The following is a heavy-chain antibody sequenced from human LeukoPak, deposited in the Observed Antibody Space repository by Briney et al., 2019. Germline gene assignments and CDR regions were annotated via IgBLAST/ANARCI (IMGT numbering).Heavy chain of an antibody. Sequence: GGSLRLSCAASGFTFSNAWMSWVCQAPGKGLVWVSRINGDGSRTNYADSVKGRFTFSRDNAKNTLYLQMNSLRAEDTAVYYCARDLNFDYWGQGTLVTVSS. CDR1: GFTFSNAW. V-gene: IGHV3-74*01. J-gene: IGHJ4*02. CDR2: INGDGSRT. CDR3: ARDLNFDY.